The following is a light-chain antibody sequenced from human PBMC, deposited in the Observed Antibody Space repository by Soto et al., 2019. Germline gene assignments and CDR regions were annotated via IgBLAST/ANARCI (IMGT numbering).Light chain of an antibody. V-gene: IGLV2-14*03. CDR3: SSYTSTNTVL. CDR2: DVS. Sequence: QSALTQPASVSGSPGQSITISCTGTSSDIGGYNYVSWYQQHPGKAPKLIIYDVSNRPSGISNRFSGSKSGNTASLTISGLQAEDEADYYCSSYTSTNTVLFGGGTQVTVL. J-gene: IGLJ3*02. CDR1: SSDIGGYNY.